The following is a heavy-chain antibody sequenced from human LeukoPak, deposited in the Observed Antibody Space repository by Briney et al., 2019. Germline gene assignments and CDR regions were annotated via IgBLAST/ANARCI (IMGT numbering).Heavy chain of an antibody. V-gene: IGHV1-2*02. CDR1: GYPFTAYY. Sequence: ASVKVSCKASGYPFTAYYLHWVRQAPGQGLEWMGWINPSSGGTNYAQNFQGRVTLTRDTSITTAYMELSSLTSADTAVYYCAREEQLTYDVVFDPWGQGTLVTVSS. CDR2: INPSSGGT. CDR3: AREEQLTYDVVFDP. J-gene: IGHJ5*02. D-gene: IGHD6-19*01.